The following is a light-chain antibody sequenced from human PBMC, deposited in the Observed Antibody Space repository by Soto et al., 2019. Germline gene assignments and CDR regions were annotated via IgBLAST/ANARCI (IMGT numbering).Light chain of an antibody. CDR2: TNY. CDR1: SSNIGINT. V-gene: IGLV1-44*01. Sequence: QSVLTQPPSASGTPGHRVTISCSGSSSNIGINTVNWYQQLPGTAPKLLIYTNYQRPSGVPDRFSGSKSGTSASLAISGLQSEDEDDYYCAAWDDSLISVVFGGGTKVTVL. CDR3: AAWDDSLISVV. J-gene: IGLJ2*01.